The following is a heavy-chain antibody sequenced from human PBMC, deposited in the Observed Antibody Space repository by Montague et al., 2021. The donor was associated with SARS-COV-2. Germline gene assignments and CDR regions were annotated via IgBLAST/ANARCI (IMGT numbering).Heavy chain of an antibody. J-gene: IGHJ4*02. CDR2: TYYRSKWYS. V-gene: IGHV6-1*01. CDR3: VRYSGWFYFDI. CDR1: GDSVASNSLA. D-gene: IGHD6-19*01. Sequence: CAISGDSVASNSLAWSWIRQSPARGFEWLGRTYYRSKWYSDYAPSVRGRLTVNPDASKNEFSLELNYVTPEDTAVYYCVRYSGWFYFDIWGQGTLVTASS.